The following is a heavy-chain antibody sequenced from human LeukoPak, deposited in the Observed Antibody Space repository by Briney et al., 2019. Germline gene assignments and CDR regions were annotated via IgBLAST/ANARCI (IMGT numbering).Heavy chain of an antibody. Sequence: GGSLRLSCAASGFTFSSYAMSWVRQAPGKGLEWVSAISGSGGSTYYADSVKGRFTISRDNSKNTLYLQMNSLRAEDTAVYYCAKAKYCSSTSCYGEYFQHWGQGTLVTVSP. V-gene: IGHV3-23*01. J-gene: IGHJ1*01. CDR3: AKAKYCSSTSCYGEYFQH. D-gene: IGHD2-2*01. CDR1: GFTFSSYA. CDR2: ISGSGGST.